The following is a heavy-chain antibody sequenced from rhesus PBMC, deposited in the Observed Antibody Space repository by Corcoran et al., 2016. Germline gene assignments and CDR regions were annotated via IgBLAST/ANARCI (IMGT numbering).Heavy chain of an antibody. CDR2: ITYSGST. CDR3: AREVEWWGGHFDY. V-gene: IGHV4-122*02. CDR1: GGSISSGSYY. J-gene: IGHJ4*01. D-gene: IGHD2-39*02. Sequence: QVQLQESGPGLVKPSETLSLTCAVSGGSISSGSYYCIWIRQPPGKGLEWIVYITYSGSTSYNPSLNSRVTISRDTSKNQFSLKLSSVTAADTAVYYWAREVEWWGGHFDYWGQGVLVTVSS.